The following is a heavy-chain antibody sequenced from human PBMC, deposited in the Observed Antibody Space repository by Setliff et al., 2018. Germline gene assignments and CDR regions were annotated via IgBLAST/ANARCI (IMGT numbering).Heavy chain of an antibody. CDR3: ARSPSSGAYWNPRPFYSDY. J-gene: IGHJ4*02. V-gene: IGHV4-61*09. Sequence: SETLSLTCTVSGGSISSGSNYWSWIRQPAGRGLEWIGHIDPSGNTNYHPSLKSRVTISLDTSKNHFSLKLDSVTAADTALYYCARSPSSGAYWNPRPFYSDYWARGTLVTVSS. CDR2: IDPSGNT. D-gene: IGHD1-26*01. CDR1: GGSISSGSNY.